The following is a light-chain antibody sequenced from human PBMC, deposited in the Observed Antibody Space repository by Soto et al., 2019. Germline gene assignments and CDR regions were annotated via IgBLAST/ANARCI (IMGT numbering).Light chain of an antibody. V-gene: IGKV1-5*03. CDR2: KSS. CDR3: QQYNDYPWP. Sequence: DIQMTQSPSTLSASVGDRVTITCRASQSISTWLAWYQQKPGKAPKLLIYKSSSLESGVPSRFSGSGSGTGFTLTISSLQPDDFATYYCQQYNDYPWPFGQGTKVEIK. J-gene: IGKJ1*01. CDR1: QSISTW.